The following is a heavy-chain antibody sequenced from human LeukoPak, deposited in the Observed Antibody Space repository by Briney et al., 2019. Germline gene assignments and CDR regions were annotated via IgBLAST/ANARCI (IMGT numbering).Heavy chain of an antibody. CDR1: GFTFSDHW. CDR2: INGDGSST. J-gene: IGHJ4*02. CDR3: ATTRTDFHFDC. V-gene: IGHV3-74*01. D-gene: IGHD1-1*01. Sequence: PGGSLRLSCAASGFTFSDHWMHWVRQAPGKGPVWVSRINGDGSSTTYADSVRGRFAISRDNAKNTVYLQVNSLRAEDTAVYYCATTRTDFHFDCWGQGTLVTVSS.